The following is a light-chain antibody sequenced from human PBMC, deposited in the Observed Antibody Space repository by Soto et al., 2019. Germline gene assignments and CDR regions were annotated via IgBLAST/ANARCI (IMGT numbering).Light chain of an antibody. CDR3: QVWDSSSDHVE. V-gene: IGLV3-21*02. CDR1: NIGSKT. CDR2: DDR. Sequence: SYELTQPPSVSVAPGQTAMMTCGGNNIGSKTVHWYQQKPGQAAVLVVYDDRARPSGIPERFSGSNSGNTATLTISTVAVGDEADYYCQVWDSSSDHVEFGGGTKLTVL. J-gene: IGLJ2*01.